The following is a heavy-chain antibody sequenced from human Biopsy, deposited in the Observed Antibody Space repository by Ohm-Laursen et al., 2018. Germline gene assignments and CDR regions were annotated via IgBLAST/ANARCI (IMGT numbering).Heavy chain of an antibody. J-gene: IGHJ6*02. CDR2: ISGGGTT. CDR1: GFSFTDYH. D-gene: IGHD4-23*01. V-gene: IGHV3-11*01. CDR3: ARDTRWSPYSMDV. Sequence: SLRLSCSASGFSFTDYHMRWIRQAPWRGLEWVSYISGGGTTYYGDSMKGRVTISRDNAKNSLYLQMHSLRAEDTAVYYCARDTRWSPYSMDVWGQGTTVTVSS.